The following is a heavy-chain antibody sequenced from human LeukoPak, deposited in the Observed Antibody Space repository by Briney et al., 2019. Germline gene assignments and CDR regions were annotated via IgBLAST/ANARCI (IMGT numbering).Heavy chain of an antibody. CDR1: GYSFTSYW. V-gene: IGHV5-51*03. CDR2: IYPGDSDT. J-gene: IGHJ3*02. CDR3: ARRYYYDSSGYSGAFDI. Sequence: GDSLKISCKGSGYSFTSYWMGWVRQMPGKGLEWMGIIYPGDSDTRYSPSFQGQVTISADKSISPAYLQWRSLKASDTAMYYCARRYYYDSSGYSGAFDIWGQGRMVTVSS. D-gene: IGHD3-22*01.